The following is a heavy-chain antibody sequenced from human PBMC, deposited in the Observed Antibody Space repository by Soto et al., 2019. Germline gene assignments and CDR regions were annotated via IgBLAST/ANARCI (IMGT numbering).Heavy chain of an antibody. CDR3: ATDPGAFAGAMRD. D-gene: IGHD3-16*01. CDR2: ITFNRSKE. V-gene: IGHV3-30*03. Sequence: VQMVESGGGVVQPGGSLRLSCAGSGFAFSRFGMHWVRQAPGKGLEWVACITFNRSKEYYVDSVKGRFAISRNNSMNTLYLQMSSLGPEDTGVYYCATDPGAFAGAMRDWGRGTLVTVSS. J-gene: IGHJ4*02. CDR1: GFAFSRFG.